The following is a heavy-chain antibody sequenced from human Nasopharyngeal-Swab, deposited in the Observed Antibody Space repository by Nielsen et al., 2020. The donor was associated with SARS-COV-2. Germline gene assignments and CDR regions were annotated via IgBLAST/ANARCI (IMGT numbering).Heavy chain of an antibody. V-gene: IGHV3-9*01. CDR2: ISWNSGSI. Sequence: VRQAPGKGLEWVSGISWNSGSIGYADSVKGRFTISRDNAKNSLYLQMNSLRAEDTALYYCAKDMRIAAAFDYWGQGTLDTVSS. J-gene: IGHJ4*02. CDR3: AKDMRIAAAFDY. D-gene: IGHD6-13*01.